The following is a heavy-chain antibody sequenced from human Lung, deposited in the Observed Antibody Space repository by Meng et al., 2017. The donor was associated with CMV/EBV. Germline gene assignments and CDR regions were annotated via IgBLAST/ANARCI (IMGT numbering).Heavy chain of an antibody. CDR2: INPRDNTT. Sequence: SXXVSXKASGYTLTNYYIHWVRQAPGQGLEWMGIINPRDNTTIYAQKFQGRVTMTRDTSTSTVYMELSSLRSDDTALYYCARDLGYSSSWYFQYYFDCWGQGXLVTVSS. CDR3: ARDLGYSSSWYFQYYFDC. J-gene: IGHJ4*02. CDR1: GYTLTNYY. V-gene: IGHV1-46*01. D-gene: IGHD6-13*01.